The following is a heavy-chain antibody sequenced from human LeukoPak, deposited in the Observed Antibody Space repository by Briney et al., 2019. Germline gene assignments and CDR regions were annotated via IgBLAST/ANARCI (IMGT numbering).Heavy chain of an antibody. CDR2: INTDGSST. J-gene: IGHJ4*02. CDR3: ARDRFDYGGNPEDY. D-gene: IGHD4-23*01. Sequence: GGSLRLSCAASGFTFSSYSMNWVRQAPGKGLVWVSRINTDGSSTSYADSVKGRFTISRDNAKNTLYLQMNSLRAEDTAVYYCARDRFDYGGNPEDYWGQGTLVTVSS. CDR1: GFTFSSYS. V-gene: IGHV3-74*01.